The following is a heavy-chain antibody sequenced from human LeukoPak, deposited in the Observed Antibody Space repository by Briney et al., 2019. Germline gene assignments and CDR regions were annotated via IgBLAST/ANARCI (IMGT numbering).Heavy chain of an antibody. V-gene: IGHV4-4*07. J-gene: IGHJ4*02. CDR3: AREGGYSSSLTFDY. CDR2: IYTSGST. CDR1: GGSISSYY. D-gene: IGHD6-6*01. Sequence: PSETLSLTCTVSGGSISSYYWSWIRQPAGKGLEWIGRIYTSGSTNYNPSLKSRVTMSVDTSKNQFSLKLSSVTAADTAVYYCAREGGYSSSLTFDYWGQETLVTVSS.